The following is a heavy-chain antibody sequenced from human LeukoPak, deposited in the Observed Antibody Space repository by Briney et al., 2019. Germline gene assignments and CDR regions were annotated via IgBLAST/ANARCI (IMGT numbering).Heavy chain of an antibody. CDR2: IYYSGST. CDR1: GFTFSDYA. D-gene: IGHD4-17*01. CDR3: AVYGDYDRRNFDY. Sequence: GSLRLSCAGSGFTFSDYAMSWIRQPPGKGLEWIGSIYYSGSTYYNPSLKSRLTISVDTSKNQFSLKLSSVAAADTAVYYCAVYGDYDRRNFDYWGQGTLVTVSS. V-gene: IGHV4-59*05. J-gene: IGHJ4*02.